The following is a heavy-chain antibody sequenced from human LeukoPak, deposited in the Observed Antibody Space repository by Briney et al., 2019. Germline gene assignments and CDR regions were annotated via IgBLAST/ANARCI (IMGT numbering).Heavy chain of an antibody. J-gene: IGHJ4*02. V-gene: IGHV4-39*07. CDR1: GGSISSSSYY. Sequence: PSETLSLTCTVSGGSISSSSYYWGWIRQPPGKGLEWIGSIYYSGSTYYNPSLKSRVTISVDTSKNQFSLKLSSVTAADTAVYYCASQRWLRSPFPYFDYWGQGTLVTVSS. D-gene: IGHD5-12*01. CDR3: ASQRWLRSPFPYFDY. CDR2: IYYSGST.